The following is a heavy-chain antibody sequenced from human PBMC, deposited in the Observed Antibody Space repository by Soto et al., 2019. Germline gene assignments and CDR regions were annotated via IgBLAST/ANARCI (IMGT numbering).Heavy chain of an antibody. CDR2: INAANGNT. CDR1: GYTFTTYS. D-gene: IGHD2-8*01. CDR3: ARSPRIVGYSTLRNNWLDP. J-gene: IGHJ5*02. Sequence: GASVKVSCKASGYTFTTYSIHWVRQAPGQRLELMGWINAANGNTKYSRRFQGRVTITTDTSASTAYMELSSLTSEDTAVYYCARSPRIVGYSTLRNNWLDPWGQGSLVTVSS. V-gene: IGHV1-3*01.